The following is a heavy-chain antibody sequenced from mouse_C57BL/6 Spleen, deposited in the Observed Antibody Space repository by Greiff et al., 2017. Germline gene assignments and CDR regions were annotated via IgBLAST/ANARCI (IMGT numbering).Heavy chain of an antibody. CDR3: VSHYGAMDY. CDR2: IRSKSNNYAT. J-gene: IGHJ4*01. CDR1: GFSFNTYA. Sequence: EVKLEESGGGLVQPKGSLKLSCAASGFSFNTYAMNWVRQAPGKGLEWVARIRSKSNNYATYYADSVKDKFTISRDDSESMLYLQMNNLKTEDTAMYYCVSHYGAMDYWGQGTSVTVSS. V-gene: IGHV10-1*01. D-gene: IGHD1-1*02.